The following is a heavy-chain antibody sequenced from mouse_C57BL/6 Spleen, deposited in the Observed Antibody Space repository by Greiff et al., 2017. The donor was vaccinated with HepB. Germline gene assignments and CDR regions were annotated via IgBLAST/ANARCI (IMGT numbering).Heavy chain of an antibody. CDR1: GYTFTSYW. V-gene: IGHV1-69*01. CDR2: IDPSDSYT. CDR3: ARSENYAGVDY. J-gene: IGHJ2*01. Sequence: QVQLQQPGAELVMPGASVKLSCKASGYTFTSYWMHWVKQRPGQGLEWIGEIDPSDSYTNYNQKFKGNSTLTVDKSSSKAYMQLSSLTAEDSAVYYCARSENYAGVDYWGQGTTLTVSS. D-gene: IGHD2-4*01.